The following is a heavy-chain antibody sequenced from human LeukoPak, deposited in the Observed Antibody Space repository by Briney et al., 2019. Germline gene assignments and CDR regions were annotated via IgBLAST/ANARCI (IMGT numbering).Heavy chain of an antibody. J-gene: IGHJ4*02. D-gene: IGHD3-10*01. V-gene: IGHV4-30-2*01. CDR1: GGSISTIGYS. CDR2: IYYSGST. Sequence: SETLSLTCTVSGGSISTIGYSWSWIRQPPGKGLEWIGYIYYSGSTSYNPSLKSRVTISADRSNNQFSLKLSSVTAADTAVYYCARATFLYGSETYSIQYYFDYWGQGALVTVSS. CDR3: ARATFLYGSETYSIQYYFDY.